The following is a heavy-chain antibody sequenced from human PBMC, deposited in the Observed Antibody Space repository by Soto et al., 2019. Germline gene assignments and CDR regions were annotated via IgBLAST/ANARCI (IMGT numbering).Heavy chain of an antibody. CDR1: GYTFIGYS. V-gene: IGHV1-2*02. D-gene: IGHD3-22*01. CDR3: ARDFPMTMTSWYFDL. CDR2: INPNSGDS. Sequence: QVQLVQSGAEVKKPGASVKVSCKASGYTFIGYSMHWVRQAPGQGLEWMGWINPNSGDSEYAQKFQGRVTMTRDTSISTAYMELSSLRSDDTAVYYCARDFPMTMTSWYFDLWGRGTLVNVSS. J-gene: IGHJ2*01.